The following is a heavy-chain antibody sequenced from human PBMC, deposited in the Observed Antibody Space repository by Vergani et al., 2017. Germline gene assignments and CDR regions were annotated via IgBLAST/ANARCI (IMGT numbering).Heavy chain of an antibody. V-gene: IGHV3-73*01. CDR2: IRDKTYNYAT. J-gene: IGHJ6*04. CDR1: GFTFSGSA. CDR3: YYDFWAGYGAGDV. Sequence: EVQLVESGGGLVQPGGSLKLSCAASGFTFSGSAMHWVRQASGKGLEWVGRIRDKTYNYATAYAVSVKGRFIISRDDSKKTAYLQMNRLTIEDTAVYYCYYDFWAGYGAGDVWGKGTTVTVSS. D-gene: IGHD3-3*01.